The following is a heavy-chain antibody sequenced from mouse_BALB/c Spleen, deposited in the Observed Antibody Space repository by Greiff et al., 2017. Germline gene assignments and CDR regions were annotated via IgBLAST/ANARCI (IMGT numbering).Heavy chain of an antibody. D-gene: IGHD2-3*01. J-gene: IGHJ2*01. V-gene: IGHV5-6-3*01. Sequence: EVKLQESGGGLVQPGGSLKLSCAASGFTFSSYGMSWVRQTPDKRLELVATINSNGGSTYYPDSVKGRFTISRDNAKNTLYLQMSSLKSEDTAMYYCARRGLLPDYWGQGTTLTVSS. CDR1: GFTFSSYG. CDR3: ARRGLLPDY. CDR2: INSNGGST.